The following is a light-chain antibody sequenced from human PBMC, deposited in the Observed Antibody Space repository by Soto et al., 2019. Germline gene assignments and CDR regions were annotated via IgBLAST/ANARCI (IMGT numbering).Light chain of an antibody. V-gene: IGKV3-20*01. CDR3: QQYGSSPPIT. J-gene: IGKJ5*01. CDR1: QSVSSSY. Sequence: IVLTQSKGSLCMPQGERATLSCRAIQSVSSSYLAWYQQKPGQAPRLLIYGASSRATGIPDRFSGSGSGTDFTLTISRLEPEDFAVYYCQQYGSSPPITFGQGTRLENK. CDR2: GAS.